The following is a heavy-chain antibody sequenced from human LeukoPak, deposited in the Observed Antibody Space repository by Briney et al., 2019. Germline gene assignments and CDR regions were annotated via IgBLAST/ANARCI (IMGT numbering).Heavy chain of an antibody. J-gene: IGHJ5*02. Sequence: SETLSLTCTVSGDXIRNYYCSWIRQPPGNGLEWIGYIYNSGRTNYSPSLKSRVTISVDTSKNQFSLKLSSVTAADTAVYYCARVTATYDWFDPWGQGTLVTVSS. CDR2: IYNSGRT. D-gene: IGHD2-21*02. CDR3: ARVTATYDWFDP. V-gene: IGHV4-59*01. CDR1: GDXIRNYY.